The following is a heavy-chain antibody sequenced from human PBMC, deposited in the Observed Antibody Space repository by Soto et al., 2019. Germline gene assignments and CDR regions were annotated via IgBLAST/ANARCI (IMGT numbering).Heavy chain of an antibody. V-gene: IGHV5-51*01. CDR3: ERLVDTAMVYYFDF. CDR2: IYPGDSDT. J-gene: IGHJ4*02. D-gene: IGHD5-18*01. CDR1: GYSFTTYW. Sequence: GESLKISCKGSGYSFTTYWIGWVRQMPGKGLEWMGIIYPGDSDTRYSPSFQGQVTISADKSISTAYLQWSSLKASDTAMYYCERLVDTAMVYYFDFWGKGTRVTVSS.